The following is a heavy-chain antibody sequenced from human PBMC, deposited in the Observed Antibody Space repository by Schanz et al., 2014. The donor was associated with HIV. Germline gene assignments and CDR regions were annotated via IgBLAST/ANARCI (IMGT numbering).Heavy chain of an antibody. CDR2: MRGSDDST. Sequence: VQLVESGGGLVQPGGSLRLSCVASGFTFSTYAMSWVRQAPGKGLEWVSGMRGSDDSTFYADSVKGRFSVSRDNAKNSLYLQMNSLRAEDTAVYFCATDLSSSWFFDNWGQGTLVTVSS. CDR3: ATDLSSSWFFDN. V-gene: IGHV3-23*04. D-gene: IGHD6-13*01. J-gene: IGHJ4*02. CDR1: GFTFSTYA.